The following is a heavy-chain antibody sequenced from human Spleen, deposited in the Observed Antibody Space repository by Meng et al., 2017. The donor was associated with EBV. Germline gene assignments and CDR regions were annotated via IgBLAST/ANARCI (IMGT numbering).Heavy chain of an antibody. D-gene: IGHD1-26*01. Sequence: QVQLVQSGAEVKKTGSSVKVSCKASGGTFSTYAISWVRQAPGQGLEWMGGIIPVFATPKYAQNFQGRVTITADQSTSTAYMELSSLRSEDTAVYYCARDKSGNYYWGYFENWGQGTLVTVSS. CDR2: IIPVFATP. J-gene: IGHJ4*02. CDR3: ARDKSGNYYWGYFEN. V-gene: IGHV1-69*01. CDR1: GGTFSTYA.